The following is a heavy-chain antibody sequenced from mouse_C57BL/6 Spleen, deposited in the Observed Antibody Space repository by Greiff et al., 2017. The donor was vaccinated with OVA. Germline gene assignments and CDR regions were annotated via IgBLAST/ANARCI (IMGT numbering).Heavy chain of an antibody. Sequence: VHVKQSGAELVRPGASVKLSCTASGFNIKDDYMHWVKQRPEQGLEWIGWIDPENGDTEYASKFQGKATITADTSSNTAYLQLSSLTSEDTAVYYCTSDYGPYAMDYWGQGTSVTVSS. CDR1: GFNIKDDY. CDR2: IDPENGDT. CDR3: TSDYGPYAMDY. D-gene: IGHD2-4*01. J-gene: IGHJ4*01. V-gene: IGHV14-4*01.